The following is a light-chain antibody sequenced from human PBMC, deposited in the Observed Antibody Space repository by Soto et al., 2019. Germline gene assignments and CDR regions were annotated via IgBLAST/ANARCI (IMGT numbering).Light chain of an antibody. J-gene: IGLJ2*01. Sequence: QSALTQPASVSGSPGQSITISCTGTNNDVGGHMYVSWYQHQAGKVPKLIINEIDNRPSGVSDRFSGSKSGNTASLTISGLQAEDETAYYCSAYRRGIIVFGGGTKVTVL. CDR2: EID. CDR3: SAYRRGIIV. V-gene: IGLV2-14*01. CDR1: NNDVGGHMY.